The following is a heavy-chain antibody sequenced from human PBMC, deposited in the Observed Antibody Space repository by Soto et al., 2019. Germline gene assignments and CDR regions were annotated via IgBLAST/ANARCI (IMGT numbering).Heavy chain of an antibody. D-gene: IGHD2-21*02. Sequence: QVQLVESGGGVVQPGTSLRLSCKASGFIFRDYLIHWVRQAPGTGLEWLAVLSFDGTAEYYADYTRGRFTSSRDIPKSTTYLVINNVRREDTAMYYCARVATRLQSMEVLEYWGQGTLVTGPS. CDR3: ARVATRLQSMEVLEY. J-gene: IGHJ4*02. CDR2: LSFDGTAE. V-gene: IGHV3-30*03. CDR1: GFIFRDYL.